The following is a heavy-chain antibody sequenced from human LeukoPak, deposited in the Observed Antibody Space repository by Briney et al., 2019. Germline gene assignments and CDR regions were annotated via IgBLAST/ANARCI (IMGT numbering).Heavy chain of an antibody. V-gene: IGHV1-8*01. CDR3: ARGGSGWYGNIWFDP. CDR2: MNPNSGNT. D-gene: IGHD6-19*01. J-gene: IGHJ5*02. Sequence: ASVKVSCKASGYTFTSYDINWVRQATGQGLEWMGQMNPNSGNTGYAQTFQGRVTMTRHTSISTAYMELSSLRSEDTAVYYCARGGSGWYGNIWFDPWGEGTLVTLSS. CDR1: GYTFTSYD.